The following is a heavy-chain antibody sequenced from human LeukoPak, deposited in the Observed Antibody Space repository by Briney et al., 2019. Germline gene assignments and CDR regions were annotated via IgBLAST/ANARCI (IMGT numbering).Heavy chain of an antibody. CDR2: ISAYNGNT. Sequence: ASVKVSCKASGYTFTGYYLHWVRLAPGQGLEWMGWISAYNGNTNYAQKLQGRVTMTRDTSTSTVYMELSSLRSEDTAVYYCARDHYHKIHSVMVTAPDYWGQGTLVIVSS. CDR3: ARDHYHKIHSVMVTAPDY. CDR1: GYTFTGYY. V-gene: IGHV1-18*04. D-gene: IGHD2-21*02. J-gene: IGHJ4*02.